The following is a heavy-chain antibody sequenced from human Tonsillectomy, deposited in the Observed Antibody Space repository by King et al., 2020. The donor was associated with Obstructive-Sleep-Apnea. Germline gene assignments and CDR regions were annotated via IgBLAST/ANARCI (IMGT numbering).Heavy chain of an antibody. CDR2: ISYDGVNK. CDR3: TRDPELYDFGRASKYFDL. Sequence: HVQLVESGGGVAQPGGSLRLSCAASGFTFSNYAMHWIRQTPGKGLEWLSVISYDGVNKVYADSVKGRSTISRDNSQSSVSLLLNSLRAEDTAVYYCTRDPELYDFGRASKYFDLWGRGTLVTVSS. V-gene: IGHV3-30*04. D-gene: IGHD3-3*01. J-gene: IGHJ2*01. CDR1: GFTFSNYA.